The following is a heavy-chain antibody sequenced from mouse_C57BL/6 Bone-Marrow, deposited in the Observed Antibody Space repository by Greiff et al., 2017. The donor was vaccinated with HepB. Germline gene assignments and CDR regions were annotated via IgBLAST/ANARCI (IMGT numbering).Heavy chain of an antibody. CDR3: ARRDYDYDDPFYAMDY. CDR1: GFTFSSYG. J-gene: IGHJ4*01. V-gene: IGHV5-6*02. Sequence: EVKLVESGGDLVKPGGSLKLSCAASGFTFSSYGMSWVRQTPDKRLEWVATISSGGSYTYYPDSVKGRFTISRDNAKNTLYLQMSSLKSEDTAMYYCARRDYDYDDPFYAMDYWGQGTSVTVSS. D-gene: IGHD2-4*01. CDR2: ISSGGSYT.